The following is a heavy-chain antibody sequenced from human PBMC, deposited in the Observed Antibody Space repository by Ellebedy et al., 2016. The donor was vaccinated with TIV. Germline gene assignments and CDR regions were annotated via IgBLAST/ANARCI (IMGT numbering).Heavy chain of an antibody. D-gene: IGHD5-12*01. CDR2: ISYDGSNK. CDR1: GFTFSSYA. V-gene: IGHV3-30*04. CDR3: ARDSGPSGSYFDY. J-gene: IGHJ4*02. Sequence: GGSLRLXCAASGFTFSSYAMHWVRQAPGKGLEWVAVISYDGSNKYYADSVKGRFTISRDNSKNTLYLQMNSLRAEDTAVYYCARDSGPSGSYFDYWGQGTLVTVSS.